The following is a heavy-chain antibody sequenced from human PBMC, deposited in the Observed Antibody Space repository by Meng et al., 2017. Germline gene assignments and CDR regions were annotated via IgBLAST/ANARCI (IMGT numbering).Heavy chain of an antibody. CDR3: ARDHPSIAVAGLTYYFDY. CDR2: IYYSGST. CDR1: VGSTSSGGYY. J-gene: IGHJ4*02. V-gene: IGHV4-31*03. Sequence: GPVPLTPTQPPSPTSTASVGSTSSGGYYRRWIRQHPWKGLEWIGYIYYSGSTYYNPSLKSRVTISVDTSKTQFSLKLSSVTAADTAVYYCARDHPSIAVAGLTYYFDYWGQGTLVTVSS. D-gene: IGHD6-19*01.